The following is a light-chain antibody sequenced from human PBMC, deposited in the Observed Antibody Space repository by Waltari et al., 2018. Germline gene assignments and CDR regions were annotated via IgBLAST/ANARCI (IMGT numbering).Light chain of an antibody. V-gene: IGKV3-20*01. CDR2: GAS. Sequence: SCRTLQSVTRALAWYQQKPGPAPRLLIYGASNRATGIPDRFSGSGSGTDFSLTISSLEPEDFAVYYCQHYLRLPVTFGQGTKVEVK. CDR3: QHYLRLPVT. CDR1: QSVTRA. J-gene: IGKJ1*01.